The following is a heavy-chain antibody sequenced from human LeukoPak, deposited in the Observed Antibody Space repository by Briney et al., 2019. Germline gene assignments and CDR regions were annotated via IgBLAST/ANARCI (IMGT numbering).Heavy chain of an antibody. Sequence: SQALSLTCALSGDSVSSNSATWDWLRQSPSRSLEWLGRAYYRSNWDNDYAVSVKSRITINPDTSKNQFSLQLKSVTPEDTAVYYCARNYYGSGSYYSHFDYWGQGTLVTVSS. CDR2: AYYRSNWDN. J-gene: IGHJ4*02. V-gene: IGHV6-1*01. D-gene: IGHD3-10*01. CDR3: ARNYYGSGSYYSHFDY. CDR1: GDSVSSNSAT.